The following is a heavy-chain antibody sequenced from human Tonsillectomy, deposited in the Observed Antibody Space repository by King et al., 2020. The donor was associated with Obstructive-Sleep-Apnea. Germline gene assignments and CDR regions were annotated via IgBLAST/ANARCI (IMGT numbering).Heavy chain of an antibody. CDR3: AKGQTGGAYSHYYYGMDV. V-gene: IGHV3-30*18. J-gene: IGHJ6*02. CDR2: ISNDGSNK. D-gene: IGHD1-26*01. Sequence: VQLVESGGGVVQPGRSLRLSCAASGFTFSSYGIHWVRQAPGKGLEWVAVISNDGSNKYYADSVRGRFTISRDNSKNTLYLYMNSLRGEDTAVYYCAKGQTGGAYSHYYYGMDVWGQGTTVTVSS. CDR1: GFTFSSYG.